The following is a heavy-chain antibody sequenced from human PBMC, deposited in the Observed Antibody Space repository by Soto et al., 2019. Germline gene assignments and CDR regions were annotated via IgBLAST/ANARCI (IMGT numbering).Heavy chain of an antibody. J-gene: IGHJ4*02. CDR3: AKGDALGAVADYVLDY. CDR1: GFTFSSYS. D-gene: IGHD6-19*01. V-gene: IGHV3-48*01. CDR2: ISSSSSTI. Sequence: PGGSLRLSCAASGFTFSSYSMNWVRQAPGKGLEWVSYISSSSSTIYYADSVKGRFTISRDNAKNSLYLQMNSLRAEDTAVYYCAKGDALGAVADYVLDYSGQGSLVIVSS.